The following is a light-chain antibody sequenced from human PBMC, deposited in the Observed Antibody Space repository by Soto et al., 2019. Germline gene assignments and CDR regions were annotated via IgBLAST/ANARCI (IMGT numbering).Light chain of an antibody. Sequence: AIRMTQSPSSLSASTGDRVTITCRASQGISSYLAWYQQKPGKAPKLLIYAASTLQSGVPSRFSGSGSGTDFTLTISCLQSEDFATYYCQQANSFPFTFGPGTKVDLK. V-gene: IGKV1-8*01. CDR2: AAS. CDR3: QQANSFPFT. J-gene: IGKJ3*01. CDR1: QGISSY.